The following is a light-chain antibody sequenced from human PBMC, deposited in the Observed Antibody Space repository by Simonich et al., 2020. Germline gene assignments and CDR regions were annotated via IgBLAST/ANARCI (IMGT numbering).Light chain of an antibody. J-gene: IGKJ5*01. V-gene: IGKV1-13*02. Sequence: AIQLTQSPSSLSASVGDRFTITCRASQGISSALAWYQQKPGKAPKLLIYYASILASWVPSRFSGSGSGTDFTLTISSLQPEDFATYYCQQFNSYPITFGQGTRLEIK. CDR1: QGISSA. CDR3: QQFNSYPIT. CDR2: YAS.